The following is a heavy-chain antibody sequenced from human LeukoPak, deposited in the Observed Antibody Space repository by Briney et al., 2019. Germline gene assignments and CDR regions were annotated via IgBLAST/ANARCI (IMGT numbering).Heavy chain of an antibody. CDR3: ARVRYDSSGYYYGARYAFDI. D-gene: IGHD3-22*01. J-gene: IGHJ3*02. V-gene: IGHV3-11*01. CDR2: IGSSGSAT. Sequence: GGSLRLSCAASGFTFNDYYMSWTRQAPGKGLEWVSSIGSSGSATYHADSVKGRFTISRDNAKNSLYLQMNSLRAEGTAVYYCARVRYDSSGYYYGARYAFDIWGQGTMVTVSS. CDR1: GFTFNDYY.